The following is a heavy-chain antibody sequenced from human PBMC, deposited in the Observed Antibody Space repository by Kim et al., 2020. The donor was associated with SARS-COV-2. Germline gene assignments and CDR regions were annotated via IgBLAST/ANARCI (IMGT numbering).Heavy chain of an antibody. D-gene: IGHD2-15*01. CDR2: IYYSGST. CDR3: ATHLPAEKGYGMDV. V-gene: IGHV4-39*01. CDR1: GGSISSSSYY. J-gene: IGHJ6*02. Sequence: SETLSLTCTVSGGSISSSSYYWGWIRQPPGKGLEWIGSIYYSGSTYYNPSLKSRVTISVDTSRNQFSLKLSFVSAADTAVYYCATHLPAEKGYGMDVWGQGTTVTVSS.